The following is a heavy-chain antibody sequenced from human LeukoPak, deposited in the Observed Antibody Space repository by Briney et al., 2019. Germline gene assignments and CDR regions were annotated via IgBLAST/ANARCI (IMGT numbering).Heavy chain of an antibody. CDR2: IKQDGSEK. V-gene: IGHV3-7*01. J-gene: IGHJ2*01. CDR3: ARDRMVRDLTYFDL. Sequence: PGGSLRLSCAPSGFTFSSYWMSWVRQAPGKGLEWVANIKQDGSEKYYVDSVKGRFTISRDNAKNSLYLQMNSLRAEDTAVYYCARDRMVRDLTYFDLWGRGTLVTVSS. D-gene: IGHD3-10*01. CDR1: GFTFSSYW.